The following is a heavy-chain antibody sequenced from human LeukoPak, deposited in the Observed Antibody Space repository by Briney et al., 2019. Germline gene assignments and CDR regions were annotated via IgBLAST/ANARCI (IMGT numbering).Heavy chain of an antibody. CDR3: AREDSDYGFDY. D-gene: IGHD4/OR15-4a*01. CDR1: GYTFTSYY. J-gene: IGHJ4*02. CDR2: INPSGGST. Sequence: GASVKVSCKASGYTFTSYYMHWVRQAPGQGLEWMGIINPSGGSTSYAQKFQGRVTMTRDTSTSTVYMKLSSLRSEDTAVYYCAREDSDYGFDYWGQGTLVTVSS. V-gene: IGHV1-46*01.